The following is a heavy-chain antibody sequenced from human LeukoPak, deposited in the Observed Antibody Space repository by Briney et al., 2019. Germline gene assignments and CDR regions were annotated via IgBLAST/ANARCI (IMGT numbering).Heavy chain of an antibody. CDR1: GGTFSSYA. CDR3: PRGGSGGYWGIDI. Sequence: LRASVTVSCQASGGTFSSYAISWVRQAPGQGLEWMGGIIPIFGTANHPQPFQGRATITADEPTRKAYLEQASLSSEHTPGYYLPRGGSGGYWGIDIWGQGTTGTVSP. D-gene: IGHD1-26*01. V-gene: IGHV1-69*13. CDR2: IIPIFGTA. J-gene: IGHJ3*02.